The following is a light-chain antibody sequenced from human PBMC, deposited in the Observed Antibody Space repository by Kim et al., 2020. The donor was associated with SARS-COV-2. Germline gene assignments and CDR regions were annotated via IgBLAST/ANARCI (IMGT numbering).Light chain of an antibody. V-gene: IGKV3-20*01. Sequence: SPGERASLSCSASQTVTSSYLVWYQQTPGQPPRLLIYDASRRATGIPDRFSGSGSGTDFTLTINGLEPEDSAVYYCQQYFNSPVTFGGGTKVDIK. CDR1: QTVTSSY. CDR3: QQYFNSPVT. J-gene: IGKJ4*01. CDR2: DAS.